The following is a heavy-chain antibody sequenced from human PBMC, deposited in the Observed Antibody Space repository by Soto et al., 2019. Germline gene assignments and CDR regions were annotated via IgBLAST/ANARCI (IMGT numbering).Heavy chain of an antibody. D-gene: IGHD2-2*02. J-gene: IGHJ6*02. V-gene: IGHV3-30-3*01. CDR2: ISYDGSNK. CDR1: GFTFSSYA. Sequence: QVQLVESGGGVVQPGRSLRLSCAASGFTFSSYAMHWVRQAPGKGLEWVAVISYDGSNKYYADSVKGRFTISRDNSKNTLYLQMNGLRAEDTAVYYCARDSVVPAAIGVYYGMDVWGQGTTVTVSS. CDR3: ARDSVVPAAIGVYYGMDV.